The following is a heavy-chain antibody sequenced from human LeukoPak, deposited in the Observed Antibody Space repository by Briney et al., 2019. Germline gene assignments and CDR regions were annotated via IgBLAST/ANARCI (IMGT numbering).Heavy chain of an antibody. V-gene: IGHV4-39*07. D-gene: IGHD2-15*01. Sequence: SETLSLTCTVSGGSISSYSYYWGWIRQPPGKGLEWIGEINHSGSTNYNPSLKSRVTISVDTSKNQFSLKLSSVTAADTAVYYCAERICSGGSCYSDYWGQGTLVTVSS. CDR3: AERICSGGSCYSDY. CDR2: INHSGST. CDR1: GGSISSYSYY. J-gene: IGHJ4*02.